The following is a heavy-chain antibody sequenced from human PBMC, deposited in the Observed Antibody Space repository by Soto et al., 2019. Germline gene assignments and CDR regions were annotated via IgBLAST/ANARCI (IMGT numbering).Heavy chain of an antibody. CDR1: GFTLSSYA. CDR3: AKSLVTTLTYNWYFDL. V-gene: IGHV3-23*01. J-gene: IGHJ2*01. Sequence: GGSLRLSCAASGFTLSSYAMTWVRQAPGMRLEWVSGIAGSGASTFYADSVKGRFSISRDKNTLFLQMNSLRADDTAVYYCAKSLVTTLTYNWYFDLWRRGTLVPVSS. CDR2: IAGSGAST. D-gene: IGHD4-4*01.